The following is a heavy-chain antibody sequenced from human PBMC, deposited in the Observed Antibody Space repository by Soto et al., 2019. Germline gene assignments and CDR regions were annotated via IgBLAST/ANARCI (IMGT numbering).Heavy chain of an antibody. D-gene: IGHD4-4*01. J-gene: IGHJ6*02. Sequence: PGGSLRLSCAASGFTFSSYWMHWVRQAPGEGLMWVSRINPDGSTTSYADSVRGRFTISRDNAKNTLYLQMNSLRVEDTAVYYSARVPTTVTTLGMDVWGQGTKVTVSS. V-gene: IGHV3-74*01. CDR3: ARVPTTVTTLGMDV. CDR2: INPDGSTT. CDR1: GFTFSSYW.